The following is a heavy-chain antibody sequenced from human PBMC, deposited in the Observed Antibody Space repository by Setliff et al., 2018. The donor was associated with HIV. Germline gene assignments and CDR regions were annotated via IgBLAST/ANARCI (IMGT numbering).Heavy chain of an antibody. CDR1: GGSFSDYF. D-gene: IGHD3-3*01. J-gene: IGHJ6*03. Sequence: SETLSLTCAVSGGSFSDYFWSWLRQPPGKEPEWIASIYYNTRTYYNLSLRSRVTISVDTSKNLFSLKMTSVTAADTAVYYCAGNQNWNGYAFPYIDVWGKGTTVTVSS. V-gene: IGHV4-59*04. CDR2: IYYNTRT. CDR3: AGNQNWNGYAFPYIDV.